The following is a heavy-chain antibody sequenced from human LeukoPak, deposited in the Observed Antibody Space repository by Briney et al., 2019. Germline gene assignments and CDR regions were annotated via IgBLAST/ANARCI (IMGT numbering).Heavy chain of an antibody. CDR2: IYYSGST. CDR1: GGSISSSSYN. CDR3: ARSSTWYFDY. J-gene: IGHJ4*02. V-gene: IGHV4-39*01. D-gene: IGHD6-13*01. Sequence: SETLSLTCTVSGGSISSSSYNWGWIRQPPGKGLEWIGSIYYSGSTYFNPSLKSRITIFVDTSKNQFSLKLSSLTAADTAVYYCARSSTWYFDYWGQGTLVTVSS.